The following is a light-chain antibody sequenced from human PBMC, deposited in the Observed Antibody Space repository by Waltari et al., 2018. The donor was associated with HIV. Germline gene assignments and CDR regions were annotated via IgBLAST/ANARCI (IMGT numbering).Light chain of an antibody. CDR2: RNN. V-gene: IGLV1-47*01. J-gene: IGLJ2*01. CDR1: TSHIGSND. CDR3: VAWEDSLRGVL. Sequence: SVLTQPPSASGTPGQRVTISCSGSTSHIGSNDALWYQHPPGAAPKPLLHRNNQRPSGVPDRFSGSTSGTSASLAISGLRSEDEADYYCVAWEDSLRGVLFGGGTKVAVL.